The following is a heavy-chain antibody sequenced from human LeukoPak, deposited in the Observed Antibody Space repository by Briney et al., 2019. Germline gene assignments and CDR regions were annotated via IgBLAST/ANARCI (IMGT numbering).Heavy chain of an antibody. Sequence: PGGSLRLSCAASGFTFSSYAMHWVRQAPGKGLEWVAVISYDGSNKYYADSVKGRFTISRDNAKNTLYLQMNSLRDEDTAVYYCTRGGVDYWGQGTLVTVSS. D-gene: IGHD3-10*01. CDR3: TRGGVDY. CDR1: GFTFSSYA. J-gene: IGHJ4*02. CDR2: ISYDGSNK. V-gene: IGHV3-30*04.